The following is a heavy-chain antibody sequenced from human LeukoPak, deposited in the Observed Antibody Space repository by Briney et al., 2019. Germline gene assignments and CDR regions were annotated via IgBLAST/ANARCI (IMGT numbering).Heavy chain of an antibody. V-gene: IGHV3-74*01. CDR1: GFTSISYW. J-gene: IGHJ4*02. CDR3: ARRVYGDYFDS. Sequence: GGSLRLSCAASGFTSISYWMHWVRQAPGKGLVWVSRINSDGSYTSYADSVKGRFTVSRDNAKNTLFLQMNSLRAEDTAVYYCARRVYGDYFDSWGQGTVVTVSS. D-gene: IGHD4-17*01. CDR2: INSDGSYT.